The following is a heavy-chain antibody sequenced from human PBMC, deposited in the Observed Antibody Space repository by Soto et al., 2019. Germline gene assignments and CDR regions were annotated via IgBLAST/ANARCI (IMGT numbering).Heavy chain of an antibody. CDR3: AKWTPGKIAAAAFPNEYYGMDV. Sequence: PGGSLRLSCAASGFTFSSYAMSWVRQAPGKGLEWVSAISGSGGSTYYADSVKGRFTISRDNSKNTLYLQMNSLRAEDTAVYYCAKWTPGKIAAAAFPNEYYGMDVWGQGTTVTVSS. CDR1: GFTFSSYA. V-gene: IGHV3-23*01. J-gene: IGHJ6*02. D-gene: IGHD6-13*01. CDR2: ISGSGGST.